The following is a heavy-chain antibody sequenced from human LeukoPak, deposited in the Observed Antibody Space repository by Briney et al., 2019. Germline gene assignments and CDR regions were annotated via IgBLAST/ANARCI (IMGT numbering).Heavy chain of an antibody. J-gene: IGHJ6*03. V-gene: IGHV3-23*01. CDR3: AKDGSWGDYYFFFYIDV. D-gene: IGHD3-16*01. Sequence: GGSLRLSCEVSGFTFGSCAMSWVRQAPGKGLEWISGISGSGHYTYTADSLKGRFTISRDNSKNTLYLQMNSLRAEDTALYYCAKDGSWGDYYFFFYIDVWGKGTTVTVSS. CDR1: GFTFGSCA. CDR2: ISGSGHYT.